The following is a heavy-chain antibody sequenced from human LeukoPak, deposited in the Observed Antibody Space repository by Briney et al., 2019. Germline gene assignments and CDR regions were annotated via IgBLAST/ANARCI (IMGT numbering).Heavy chain of an antibody. J-gene: IGHJ4*02. CDR3: ARVGPATAFDY. CDR1: GFTFSSYG. V-gene: IGHV3-23*01. CDR2: ISGSAGST. Sequence: GGSLRLSCAASGFTFSSYGMSWVRQAPGKGLEWVSAISGSAGSTYYADSMKGRFTISRDNSKNTLYLQMASLRDEDMGVYYCARVGPATAFDYWGQGTQVTVSS.